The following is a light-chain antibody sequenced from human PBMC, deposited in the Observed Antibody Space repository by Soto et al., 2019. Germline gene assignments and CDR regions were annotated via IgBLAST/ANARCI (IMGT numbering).Light chain of an antibody. CDR3: NSFTTTNTYV. CDR1: SSYVGGFDH. Sequence: QSVLAPPASLSWAPGQSITISFTGASSYVGGFDHVSWYQQHPGKVPRLLIYDVSSRPSGVSDRFSGSKSGNTASLTISGLQAEDEADYYCNSFTTTNTYVFGTGTKVTVL. CDR2: DVS. V-gene: IGLV2-14*03. J-gene: IGLJ1*01.